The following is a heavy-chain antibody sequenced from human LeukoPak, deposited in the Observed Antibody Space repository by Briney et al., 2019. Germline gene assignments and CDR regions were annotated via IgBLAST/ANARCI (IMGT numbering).Heavy chain of an antibody. D-gene: IGHD3-22*01. Sequence: SETLSLTCTVSGGSISSSFYYWGWIRQPPGKGLECIGSIYYSGTTYYNPSLKSRVTISVDTSKNQFSLKLSSVTAADTAVYYCARNYDGSGYYLYWGQGTLVTVSS. CDR1: GGSISSSFYY. V-gene: IGHV4-39*01. J-gene: IGHJ4*02. CDR3: ARNYDGSGYYLY. CDR2: IYYSGTT.